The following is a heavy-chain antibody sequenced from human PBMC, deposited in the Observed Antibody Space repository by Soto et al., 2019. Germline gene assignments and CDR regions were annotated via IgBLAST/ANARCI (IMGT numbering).Heavy chain of an antibody. CDR2: INPGGGRT. CDR3: ARDVSGPGATYVMDV. D-gene: IGHD2-2*01. CDR1: GYIFSSHC. J-gene: IGHJ6*02. Sequence: GASVKVSCKASGYIFSSHCIYWVRQAPGQGLQWMGIINPGGGRTAYAQKFQGGVTLTRDMSTSTVYMELTSPTYDDTAVYYCARDVSGPGATYVMDVWGQGTTVTVSS. V-gene: IGHV1-46*01.